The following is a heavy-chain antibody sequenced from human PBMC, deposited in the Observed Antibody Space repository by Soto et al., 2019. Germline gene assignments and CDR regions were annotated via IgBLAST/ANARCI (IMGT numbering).Heavy chain of an antibody. V-gene: IGHV6-1*01. Sequence: SQTLSLTFAISGDSVSSNSAAWNWIRQSPSRGLEWLGRTYYRSKWYNDYAVSVKSRITINTDTSKNQFSLQLNSVTPEDTAVYYCARGKALVVLTNYYYRCMNLWGQGTSV. CDR3: ARGKALVVLTNYYYRCMNL. J-gene: IGHJ6*02. CDR2: TYYRSKWYN. CDR1: GDSVSSNSAA. D-gene: IGHD3-3*01.